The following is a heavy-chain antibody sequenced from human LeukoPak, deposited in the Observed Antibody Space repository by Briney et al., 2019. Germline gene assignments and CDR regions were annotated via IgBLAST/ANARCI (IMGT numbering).Heavy chain of an antibody. D-gene: IGHD2-15*01. J-gene: IGHJ5*02. CDR1: GYTFTSYD. CDR3: ARGRGYCSGGSCYRWFDP. Sequence: ASVKVSCKASGYTFTSYDINWVRQATGQGLEWMGWMNPNSGNTGYAQKFQGRITMTRNTSISTAYMELSSLRSEDTAVYYCARGRGYCSGGSCYRWFDPWGQGTLVTVSS. CDR2: MNPNSGNT. V-gene: IGHV1-8*01.